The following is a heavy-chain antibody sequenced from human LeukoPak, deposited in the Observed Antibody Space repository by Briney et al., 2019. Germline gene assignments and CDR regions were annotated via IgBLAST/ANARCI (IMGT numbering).Heavy chain of an antibody. J-gene: IGHJ4*02. CDR2: INPNSGGT. D-gene: IGHD2-21*02. CDR3: SRGICGGDCYCDY. CDR1: GYTFTGYY. V-gene: IGHV1-2*02. Sequence: ASVKVSCKSSGYTFTGYYMHWVRQAPGQGLEWMGWINPNSGGTNYAQKFQGRVTMTRDTSISTAYMELNRLSSDDTAVYYCSRGICGGDCYCDYWGQGTLVTVSS.